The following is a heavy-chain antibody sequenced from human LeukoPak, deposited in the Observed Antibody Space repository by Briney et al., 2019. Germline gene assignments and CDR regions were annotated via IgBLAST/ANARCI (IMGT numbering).Heavy chain of an antibody. Sequence: SETLSLTCTVSGGSISNYYWNWIRQPPGKGLEWIGYIYYSGSANYNPSLKSRVTISVDTSKNQFSLKLSSVTAADTAVYYCARDFGSSGPPEPYYFDYWGQGTLVTVSS. D-gene: IGHD6-19*01. CDR2: IYYSGSA. V-gene: IGHV4-59*12. CDR3: ARDFGSSGPPEPYYFDY. J-gene: IGHJ4*02. CDR1: GGSISNYY.